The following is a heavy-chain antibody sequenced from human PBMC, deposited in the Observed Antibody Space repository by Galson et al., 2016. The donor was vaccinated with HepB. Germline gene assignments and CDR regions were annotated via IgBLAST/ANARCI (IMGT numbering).Heavy chain of an antibody. Sequence: SLRLSCATSGFTFGSFWMNWVRQAPGKGPEWVANIQQDGSKRNYLDSVKGRFTISRDNAEKSLYLQMNSLRADDTAVYYCVRASGWISDYWGQGTLVSVSS. V-gene: IGHV3-7*03. CDR1: GFTFGSFW. CDR2: IQQDGSKR. D-gene: IGHD1-1*01. CDR3: VRASGWISDY. J-gene: IGHJ4*02.